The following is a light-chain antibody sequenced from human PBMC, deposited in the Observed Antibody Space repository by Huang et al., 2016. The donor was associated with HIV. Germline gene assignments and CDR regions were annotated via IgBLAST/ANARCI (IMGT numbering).Light chain of an antibody. CDR1: QSLSGTD. CDR3: QQYGSSLYT. Sequence: EIVLTQSPGTLSLSPGEGATLSCRASQSLSGTDLAWYQQKPGQAPRLLIYGASSRSTGIPDRFSGSGSGTDFTLTISRLEPEDFAVYYCQQYGSSLYTFGQGTKLEIK. J-gene: IGKJ2*01. CDR2: GAS. V-gene: IGKV3-20*01.